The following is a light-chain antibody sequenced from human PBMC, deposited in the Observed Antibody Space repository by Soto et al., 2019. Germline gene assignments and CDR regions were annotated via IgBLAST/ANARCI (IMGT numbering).Light chain of an antibody. CDR2: DAS. V-gene: IGKV1-8*01. CDR3: QQYYSYPFT. J-gene: IGKJ3*01. Sequence: ALRMTQSPSSFSASTGDRVTITCRASQGISSYLAWYQQKPGKAPKLLIYDASTLQSGVPSRFSGSRSGTDFTLTISCLQSEDFATYYCQQYYSYPFTFGPGTKVDIK. CDR1: QGISSY.